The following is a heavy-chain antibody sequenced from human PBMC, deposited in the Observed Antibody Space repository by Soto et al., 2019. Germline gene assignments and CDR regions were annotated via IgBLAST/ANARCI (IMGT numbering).Heavy chain of an antibody. J-gene: IGHJ4*02. CDR1: GGSFSGYY. V-gene: IGHV4-34*01. D-gene: IGHD5-18*01. CDR2: INHSEST. CDR3: ARGKNSAFDY. Sequence: SETLSLTCAVYGGSFSGYYWSRIRQPPGKGLEWIGEINHSESTNYNPSLKSRITINPDTSKNQFSLQLNSVTPDDTAVYYCARGKNSAFDYWGQGTLVTVSS.